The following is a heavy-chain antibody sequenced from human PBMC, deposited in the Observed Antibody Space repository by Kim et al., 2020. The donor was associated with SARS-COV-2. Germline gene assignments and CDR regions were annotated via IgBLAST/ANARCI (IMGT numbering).Heavy chain of an antibody. J-gene: IGHJ4*02. Sequence: AGSVKGRFTISRDNSKSTLFLQLNSLRAEDTAVYYCARDLLGSIDYWGQGTLVTVSS. V-gene: IGHV3-33*01. CDR3: ARDLLGSIDY. D-gene: IGHD1-1*01.